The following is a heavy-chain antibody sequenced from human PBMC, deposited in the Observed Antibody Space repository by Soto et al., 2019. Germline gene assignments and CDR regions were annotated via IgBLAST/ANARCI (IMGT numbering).Heavy chain of an antibody. CDR1: GFTFSTYA. V-gene: IGHV3-23*01. D-gene: IGHD5-12*01. CDR3: AKDSSTYNGYVRGWFDS. Sequence: EVQLLESGGGLVQPGGSLKLSCAASGFTFSTYAMNWVRQAPGKGLEWVSAISGSGGSTYYADSVKGRFTISRDNSKNTLFLQMNSLRAEATAVFYCAKDSSTYNGYVRGWFDSWGQGTLVTVSS. J-gene: IGHJ5*01. CDR2: ISGSGGST.